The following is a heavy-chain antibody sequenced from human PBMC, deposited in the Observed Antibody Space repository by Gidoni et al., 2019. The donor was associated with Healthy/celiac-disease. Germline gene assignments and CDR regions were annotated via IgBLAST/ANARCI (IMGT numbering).Heavy chain of an antibody. J-gene: IGHJ4*02. CDR2: IWYDGSNK. Sequence: QVQLVESGGGVVQPGRSLRLSCAASGFTFSSYGMHWVRPAPGKGLEWVAVIWYDGSNKYYADSVKGRFTISRDNSKNTLYLQMNSLRAEDTAVYYCARDGYCSGGSCYGPFDYWGQGTLVTVSS. D-gene: IGHD2-15*01. CDR1: GFTFSSYG. CDR3: ARDGYCSGGSCYGPFDY. V-gene: IGHV3-33*01.